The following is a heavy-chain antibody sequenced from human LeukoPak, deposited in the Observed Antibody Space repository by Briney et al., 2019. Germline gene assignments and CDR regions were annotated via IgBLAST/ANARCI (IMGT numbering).Heavy chain of an antibody. D-gene: IGHD3-22*01. CDR3: ASSSAYYYAPFDY. J-gene: IGHJ4*02. Sequence: GGSRRLSCEASGFTVSTGYMSWDRQAPGKGLEWVSVIYTGGTTYYADSVKSRFTISRDNSKNTLYLQMNSLRAEDTAVYYCASSSAYYYAPFDYWGQGTLVTVSS. CDR2: IYTGGTT. V-gene: IGHV3-53*01. CDR1: GFTVSTGY.